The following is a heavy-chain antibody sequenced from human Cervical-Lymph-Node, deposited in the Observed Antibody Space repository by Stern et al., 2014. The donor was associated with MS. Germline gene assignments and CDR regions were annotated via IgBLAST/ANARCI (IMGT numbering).Heavy chain of an antibody. CDR2: IVVGSGNS. CDR3: AAKVVHPGSSGYYMGDAFDI. D-gene: IGHD3-22*01. Sequence: QMQLVQSGPEVKKPGTSVKVSCKASGFTFSNSAVQWVRQSRGQRLEWIGWIVVGSGNSHFSQNLQERVTITRDMSTTTAYMELSSLRSEDTAVYYCAAKVVHPGSSGYYMGDAFDIWGQGTMVTVSS. V-gene: IGHV1-58*01. CDR1: GFTFSNSA. J-gene: IGHJ3*02.